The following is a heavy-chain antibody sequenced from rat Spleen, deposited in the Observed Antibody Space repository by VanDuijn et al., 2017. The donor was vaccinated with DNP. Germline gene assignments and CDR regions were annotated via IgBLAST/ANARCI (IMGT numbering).Heavy chain of an antibody. CDR2: INTGSGGT. J-gene: IGHJ1*01. Sequence: QVQLRQSGAEPAKPGSSVKISCKASGYTFTTYYITWIKQTTGQGLEYIGYINTGSGGTNYNEKFKGKATLTVDKSSSTAFLQLSSLTPDDSAVYYCASSNWGYYWYFDFWGPGTMVTVSS. V-gene: IGHV1-43*01. D-gene: IGHD5-1*01. CDR3: ASSNWGYYWYFDF. CDR1: GYTFTTYY.